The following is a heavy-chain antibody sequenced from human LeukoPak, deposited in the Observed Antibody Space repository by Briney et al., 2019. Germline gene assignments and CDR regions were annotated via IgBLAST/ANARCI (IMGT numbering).Heavy chain of an antibody. J-gene: IGHJ4*02. CDR1: GGSISSYY. D-gene: IGHD6-13*01. CDR3: ARLYSSSWYGGIDY. V-gene: IGHV4-59*01. CDR2: IYYSGST. Sequence: KPSETLSLTCTVSGGSISSYYWSWIRQPPGKGLEWIGYIYYSGSTNYNPSLKSRVTISVGTSKNQFSLKLSSVTAADTAVYYCARLYSSSWYGGIDYWGQGTLVTVSS.